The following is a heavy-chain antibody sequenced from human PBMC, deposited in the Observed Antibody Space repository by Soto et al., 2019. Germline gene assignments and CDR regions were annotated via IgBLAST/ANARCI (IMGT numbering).Heavy chain of an antibody. CDR2: INHRGST. CDR1: GGSFSGYY. Sequence: PSETLSLTCAVYGGSFSGYYWTWIRQPPGKGLEWIGEINHRGSTNYNPSLKSRVTISVDRSKNQFSLNLSSMTAADTAVYYCARVEYNWNQQHYGSFDSWGRGTLVTVSS. CDR3: ARVEYNWNQQHYGSFDS. V-gene: IGHV4-34*01. D-gene: IGHD1-1*01. J-gene: IGHJ4*02.